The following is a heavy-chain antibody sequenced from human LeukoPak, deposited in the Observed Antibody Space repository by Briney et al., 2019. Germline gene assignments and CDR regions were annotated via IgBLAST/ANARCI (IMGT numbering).Heavy chain of an antibody. V-gene: IGHV1-2*02. CDR3: ARVPWTSYATNRVVYYYYGMDV. D-gene: IGHD2-8*01. J-gene: IGHJ6*02. Sequence: GASVKGSCKASGYTFTGYYMHWVRQAPGQGLEWMGWINPNSGGTNYAQKFQGRVTMTRDTSISTAYMELSRLRSDDTAVYYRARVPWTSYATNRVVYYYYGMDVWGQGTTVTGSS. CDR1: GYTFTGYY. CDR2: INPNSGGT.